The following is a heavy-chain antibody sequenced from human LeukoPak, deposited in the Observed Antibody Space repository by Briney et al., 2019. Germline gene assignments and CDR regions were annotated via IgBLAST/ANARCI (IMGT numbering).Heavy chain of an antibody. CDR2: IYYSGST. CDR3: ARGRQLVFDY. V-gene: IGHV4-31*03. CDR1: GGSISSGGYY. D-gene: IGHD6-13*01. J-gene: IGHJ4*02. Sequence: SETLSLTCTVSGGSISSGGYYWSWIRQHPGKGLEWIGYIYYSGSTYYNPSLKSRVTISVDTSKNQFSLKLSSVTAADTAVYYCARGRQLVFDYWGQGTLVTVSS.